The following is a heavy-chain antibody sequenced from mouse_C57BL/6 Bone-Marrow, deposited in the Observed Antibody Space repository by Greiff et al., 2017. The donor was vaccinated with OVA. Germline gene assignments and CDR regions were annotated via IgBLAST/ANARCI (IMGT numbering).Heavy chain of an antibody. J-gene: IGHJ2*01. CDR2: ISDGGSYT. CDR1: GFTFSSYA. Sequence: EVKLVESGGGLVKPGGSLKLSCAASGFTFSSYAMSWVRQTPEKRLEWVATISDGGSYTYYPDNVKGRFTISRDNAKNNLYLQMSQLKSEDTAMYYCARGYYDYDVDYWGQGTTLTVSS. CDR3: ARGYYDYDVDY. V-gene: IGHV5-4*03. D-gene: IGHD2-4*01.